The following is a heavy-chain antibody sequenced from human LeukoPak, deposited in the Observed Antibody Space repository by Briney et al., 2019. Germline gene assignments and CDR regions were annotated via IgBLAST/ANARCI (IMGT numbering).Heavy chain of an antibody. D-gene: IGHD5-12*01. V-gene: IGHV4-30-2*01. Sequence: SETLSLTCAVSGGSISSGGYSWSWIRQPPGKGLEWIGYICHSGSTYYNPSLKSRVTISVDRSKNQFSLKLSSVTAADTAVYYCARADQMATIGGGFDYWGQGTLVTVSS. CDR2: ICHSGST. CDR3: ARADQMATIGGGFDY. J-gene: IGHJ4*02. CDR1: GGSISSGGYS.